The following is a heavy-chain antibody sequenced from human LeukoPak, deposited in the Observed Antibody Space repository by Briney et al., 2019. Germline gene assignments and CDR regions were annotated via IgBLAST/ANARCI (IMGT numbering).Heavy chain of an antibody. CDR2: IIPIFGTA. J-gene: IGHJ5*02. D-gene: IGHD2-21*01. CDR3: ARGRIEVIPFSNWLDP. V-gene: IGHV1-69*13. CDR1: GGTFSSYA. Sequence: AASVKVSCKASGGTFSSYAISWVRQAPGQGLEWMGGIIPIFGTANYAQKFQGRVTITADESTSTAYMELSSLRSEDTAVYYCARGRIEVIPFSNWLDPWGQGTLVTVSS.